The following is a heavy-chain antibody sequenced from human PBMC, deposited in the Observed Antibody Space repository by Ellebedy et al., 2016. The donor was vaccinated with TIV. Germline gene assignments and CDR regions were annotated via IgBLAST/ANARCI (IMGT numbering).Heavy chain of an antibody. J-gene: IGHJ4*02. CDR1: GFTFSSYA. Sequence: GESLKISCAASGFTFSSYAMNWVRQAPGKGLEWIAYISRSGSTIHDADSMRGRFTISRDNSRNTLYLQMNSLRTEDTAVYYCAKDDDDCISQWGQGTLVTVSS. D-gene: IGHD2-21*01. CDR3: AKDDDDCISQ. V-gene: IGHV3-48*01. CDR2: ISRSGSTI.